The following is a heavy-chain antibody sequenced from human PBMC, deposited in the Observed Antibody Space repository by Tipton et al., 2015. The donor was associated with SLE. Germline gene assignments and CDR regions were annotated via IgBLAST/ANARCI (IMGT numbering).Heavy chain of an antibody. Sequence: SLRLSCAASGFTFSSYEMNWVRQAPGKGLEWISYISSSGGTIYYADSVKGRFTISRDNAKNSVYLQMNSLRAEDTAVYYCATDYYDSSGYPTFFDYWGQGTLVTVSS. CDR1: GFTFSSYE. CDR3: ATDYYDSSGYPTFFDY. D-gene: IGHD3-22*01. J-gene: IGHJ4*02. CDR2: ISSSGGTI. V-gene: IGHV3-48*03.